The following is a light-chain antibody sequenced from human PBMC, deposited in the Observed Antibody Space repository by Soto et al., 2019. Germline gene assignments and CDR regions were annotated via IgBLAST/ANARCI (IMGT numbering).Light chain of an antibody. CDR2: YDN. CDR1: NIGSKS. CDR3: QVWDSSSDHVV. Sequence: SYELTQPPSVSGAPGKTARITCGGNNIGSKSVHWYQQKPGQAPVLVIYYDNDRPSGIPERFSGSNSGNTATLTISRVEAGDEADYYCQVWDSSSDHVVFGGGTQLTVL. J-gene: IGLJ2*01. V-gene: IGLV3-21*04.